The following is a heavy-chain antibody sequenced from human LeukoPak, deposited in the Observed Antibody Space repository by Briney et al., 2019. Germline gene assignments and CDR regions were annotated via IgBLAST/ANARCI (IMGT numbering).Heavy chain of an antibody. D-gene: IGHD2-2*01. CDR1: GYTFNSYD. CDR3: ARDSHIVVVPAAGGMDV. V-gene: IGHV1-8*01. Sequence: ASVKVSCKASGYTFNSYDINWVRQATGQGLEWMGWMNPNSGNTGYAQKFQGRVTMTRNTSISTAYMELSSLRSEDTAVYYCARDSHIVVVPAAGGMDVWGQGTTVTVSS. CDR2: MNPNSGNT. J-gene: IGHJ6*02.